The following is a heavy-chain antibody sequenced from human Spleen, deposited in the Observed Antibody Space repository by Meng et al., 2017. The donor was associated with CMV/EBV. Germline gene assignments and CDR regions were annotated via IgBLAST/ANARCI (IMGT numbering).Heavy chain of an antibody. D-gene: IGHD3-22*01. CDR1: GYSFTSYW. CDR2: IYPGDSDT. V-gene: IGHV5-51*01. CDR3: ARGKYYYDSSGWAHDY. J-gene: IGHJ4*02. Sequence: SGYSFTSYWIGLVRQMPGKGLEWMGIIYPGDSDTRYRPSFQGQVTISADKSISTAYLQWSSLKASDTAMYYCARGKYYYDSSGWAHDYWGQGTLVTVSS.